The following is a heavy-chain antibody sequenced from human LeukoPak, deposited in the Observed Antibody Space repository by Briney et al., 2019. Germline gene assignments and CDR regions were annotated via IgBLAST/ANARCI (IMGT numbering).Heavy chain of an antibody. CDR3: VVTMIVVDPISAFDI. Sequence: SQTLSLTCTVSGGSISSGGYYWSWIRQHPGKGLEWIGYIYYSGSTYYNPSLKSRVTISVDTSKNQFSLKLSSVTAADTAVYYCVVTMIVVDPISAFDIWGQGTMVTVSS. CDR2: IYYSGST. CDR1: GGSISSGGYY. J-gene: IGHJ3*02. V-gene: IGHV4-31*03. D-gene: IGHD3-22*01.